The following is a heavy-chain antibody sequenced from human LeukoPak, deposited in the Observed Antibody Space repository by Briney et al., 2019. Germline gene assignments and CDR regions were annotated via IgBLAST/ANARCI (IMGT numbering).Heavy chain of an antibody. V-gene: IGHV1-2*02. D-gene: IGHD5-24*01. J-gene: IGHJ5*02. Sequence: GASVKVSCKASGYTFTGYYMHWVRQAPGQGLEWMGWINPNSGGTNYAQKFQGRVTMTRDTSISTAYMELSRLRSDDTAVYYCARESIEMATITSSLFDPWGQGTLVTVSS. CDR1: GYTFTGYY. CDR3: ARESIEMATITSSLFDP. CDR2: INPNSGGT.